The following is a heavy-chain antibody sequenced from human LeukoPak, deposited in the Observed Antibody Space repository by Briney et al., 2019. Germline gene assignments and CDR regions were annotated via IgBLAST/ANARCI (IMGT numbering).Heavy chain of an antibody. CDR3: ARESGSYCFDY. Sequence: PGGSLRLSCAASGFTFSSYGMHWVRQAPGKGLEWVAVISYDGSNKYYADSVKGRFTISRDNSKNTLYLQMNSLRAEDTAVYYCARESGSYCFDYWGQGTLVTVSS. D-gene: IGHD1-26*01. CDR2: ISYDGSNK. V-gene: IGHV3-30*19. CDR1: GFTFSSYG. J-gene: IGHJ4*02.